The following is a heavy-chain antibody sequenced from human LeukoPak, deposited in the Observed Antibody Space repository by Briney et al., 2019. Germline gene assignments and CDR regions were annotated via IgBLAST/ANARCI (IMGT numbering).Heavy chain of an antibody. V-gene: IGHV4-39*01. J-gene: IGHJ5*02. CDR1: GGSISSSSYY. CDR2: IYYSGST. D-gene: IGHD3-3*01. Sequence: PSETLSLTCTVSGGSISSSSYYWGWIRQPPGKGLEWIGSIYYSGSTYYNPSLKSRVTISVDTSKNQFSLKLSSVTAADTAVYYCASQYYDFWSGYYGWFDPWGQGTLVTVSS. CDR3: ASQYYDFWSGYYGWFDP.